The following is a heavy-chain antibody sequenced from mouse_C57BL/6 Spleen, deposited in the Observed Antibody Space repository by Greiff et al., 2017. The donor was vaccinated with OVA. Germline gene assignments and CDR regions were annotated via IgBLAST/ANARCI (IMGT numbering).Heavy chain of an antibody. CDR1: GYSITSGYY. D-gene: IGHD2-5*01. J-gene: IGHJ3*01. CDR2: ISYDGSN. V-gene: IGHV3-6*01. Sequence: EVKLVESGPGLVKPSQSLSLTCSVTGYSITSGYYWNWIRQFPGNKLEWMGYISYDGSNNYNPSLKNRISITRDTSKNQFFLKLNSVTTEDTATDDCARGDYSNPPPFAYWGQGTLVTVSA. CDR3: ARGDYSNPPPFAY.